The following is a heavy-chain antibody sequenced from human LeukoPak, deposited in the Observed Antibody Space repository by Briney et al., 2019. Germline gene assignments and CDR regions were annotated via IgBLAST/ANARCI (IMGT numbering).Heavy chain of an antibody. Sequence: GASVKVSCKASGGTFSSYAISWVRQAPGKGLEWMGGFDPEDGETIYAQKFQGRVTMTEDTSTDTAYMELSSLRSEDTAVYYCATGPGGFKTSSWFDPWGQGTLVTVSS. CDR3: ATGPGGFKTSSWFDP. CDR1: GGTFSSYA. V-gene: IGHV1-24*01. CDR2: FDPEDGET. D-gene: IGHD4-23*01. J-gene: IGHJ5*02.